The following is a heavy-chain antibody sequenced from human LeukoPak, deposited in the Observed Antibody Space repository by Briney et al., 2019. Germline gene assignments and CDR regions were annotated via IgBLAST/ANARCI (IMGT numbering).Heavy chain of an antibody. J-gene: IGHJ4*02. D-gene: IGHD3-10*01. CDR3: ARRAPRYYGSALDY. Sequence: PSGTLSLTCAVSGGSISSSNWWSWVRQPPGKGLEWIGEIYHSGSTNYNPSLKSRVTISVDKSKNQFSLKLSSVTAADTAVYYCARRAPRYYGSALDYWGQGTLVTVSS. CDR2: IYHSGST. CDR1: GGSISSSNW. V-gene: IGHV4-4*02.